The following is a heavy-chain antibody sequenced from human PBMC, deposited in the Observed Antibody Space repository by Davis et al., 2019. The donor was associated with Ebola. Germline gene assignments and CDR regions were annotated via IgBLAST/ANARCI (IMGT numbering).Heavy chain of an antibody. Sequence: PGGSLRLSCAASGFTFSSYSMNWVRQAPGKGLEWVSSISSSSSYIYYADSVKGRFTIPRDNAKNSLYLQMNSLRAEDTAVYYCARGHIVATIYYYYGMDVWGQGTTVTVSS. CDR2: ISSSSSYI. J-gene: IGHJ6*02. D-gene: IGHD5-12*01. V-gene: IGHV3-21*01. CDR3: ARGHIVATIYYYYGMDV. CDR1: GFTFSSYS.